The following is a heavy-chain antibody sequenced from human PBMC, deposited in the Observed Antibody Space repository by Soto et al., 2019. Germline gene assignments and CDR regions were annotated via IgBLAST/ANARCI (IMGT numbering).Heavy chain of an antibody. J-gene: IGHJ4*02. CDR3: ALRSMAVVPEY. CDR2: LYYGRSA. V-gene: IGHV4-59*01. D-gene: IGHD3-22*01. CDR1: GDSISSYY. Sequence: QVQLQESGPGLVKPSETLSLTCAVSGDSISSYYCMWIRQPPGKGLESIGYLYYGRSANYNPYLKSRVTLSVDTSTNQCSLTLSSMTSADTAVYYCALRSMAVVPEYWGQGNLVTVSS.